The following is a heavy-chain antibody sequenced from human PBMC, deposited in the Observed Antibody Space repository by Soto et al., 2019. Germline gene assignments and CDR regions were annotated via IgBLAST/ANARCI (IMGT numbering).Heavy chain of an antibody. CDR3: AKKSEIAVPRYYFDL. CDR2: MNGGGGST. J-gene: IGHJ4*02. V-gene: IGHV3-23*01. Sequence: PXGALRLSCAASGFTCGSYAMSWVRQAPGKGLEWVSSMNGGGGSTYYAESVQGRFTISRDNSKNTLYLQMNSLRVEDTAVYYCAKKSEIAVPRYYFDLWGQGTLVTVSS. CDR1: GFTCGSYA. D-gene: IGHD2-21*01.